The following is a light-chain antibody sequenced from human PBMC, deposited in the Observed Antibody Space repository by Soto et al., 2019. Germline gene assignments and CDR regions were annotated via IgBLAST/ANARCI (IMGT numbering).Light chain of an antibody. V-gene: IGLV1-40*01. CDR3: QSYDSSLSVFYV. J-gene: IGLJ1*01. Sequence: QSVLTQPPSVSGAPGQRVTISCTGSSSNIGAGYDVHWYQQLPGTALKFFMYGTTNRPSGVPDRFSGSKSGASAFLAITGLQAEDEADYYCQSYDSSLSVFYVFGTGTKLTVL. CDR1: SSNIGAGYD. CDR2: GTT.